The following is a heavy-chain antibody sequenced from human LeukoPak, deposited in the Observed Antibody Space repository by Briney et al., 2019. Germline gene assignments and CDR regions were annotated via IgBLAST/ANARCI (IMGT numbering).Heavy chain of an antibody. Sequence: SETLSLTCTVSGGSISSYYWTWIRQPPGKRLEWIGYIYYSGTTNYNPSLQSRVTMSVDTSKTQFSLNLHSVTAADTAVYYCARGNDYWGQGTLVTVSS. J-gene: IGHJ4*02. V-gene: IGHV4-59*01. CDR3: ARGNDY. CDR2: IYYSGTT. CDR1: GGSISSYY.